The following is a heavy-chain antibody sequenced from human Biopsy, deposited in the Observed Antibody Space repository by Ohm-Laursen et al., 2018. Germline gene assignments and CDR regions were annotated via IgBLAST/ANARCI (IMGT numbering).Heavy chain of an antibody. CDR1: GVTLSGYA. CDR2: ITGGGNYI. J-gene: IGHJ4*02. V-gene: IGHV3-21*06. CDR3: ATAAYAPPYFDS. Sequence: SLRLSCAASGVTLSGYAMNWVRQAPGKGLEWVSSITGGGNYINYADSVRGRFTISRDNSKNSVYLVMSSLRAEDTAVYFCATAAYAPPYFDSWGQGTLVTVSS. D-gene: IGHD4-17*01.